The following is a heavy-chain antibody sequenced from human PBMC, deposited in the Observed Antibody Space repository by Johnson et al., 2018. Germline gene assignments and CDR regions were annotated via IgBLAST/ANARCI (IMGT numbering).Heavy chain of an antibody. CDR1: GYSFISYW. V-gene: IGHV5-51*01. CDR2: IYPGDSDT. CDR3: ARFFGCTSTTCTGMDV. D-gene: IGHD2-2*01. Sequence: VQLVQSGAEVKKPGESLKISCKGSGYSFISYWIGWVRQMPGKGLEWMGIIYPGDSDTRYSPSFQGQVTISADKSISPAYLQWSSLKASDTAMYYCARFFGCTSTTCTGMDVWGQGTTVTVSS. J-gene: IGHJ6*02.